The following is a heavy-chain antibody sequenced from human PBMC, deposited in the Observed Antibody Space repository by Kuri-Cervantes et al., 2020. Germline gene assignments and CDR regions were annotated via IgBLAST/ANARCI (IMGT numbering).Heavy chain of an antibody. CDR3: ARGRTFRGQTKWELLPPSFDY. J-gene: IGHJ4*02. CDR1: GGSISSGDYY. CDR2: IYYSGST. V-gene: IGHV4-30-4*01. D-gene: IGHD1-26*01. Sequence: SETLSLTCTVSGGSISSGDYYWSWIRQPPGKGLEWIGYIYYSGSTYYNPSLKSRVTISVDTSKNQFSLKLSSVTAAADTAVYYCARGRTFRGQTKWELLPPSFDYWGQGTLVTVSS.